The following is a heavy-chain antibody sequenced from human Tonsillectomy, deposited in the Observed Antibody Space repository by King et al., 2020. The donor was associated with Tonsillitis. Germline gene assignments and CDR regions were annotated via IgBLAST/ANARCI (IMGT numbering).Heavy chain of an antibody. D-gene: IGHD5-12*01. V-gene: IGHV3-23*04. CDR3: AKDKVATMPRDVFDV. CDR1: GFTFSSYA. Sequence: VKLVESGGGLVQPGGSLRLSCAASGFTFSSYAMSWVRQAPGKGLEWVSGISGSGGSTYSADSVKGRFTISRDNSKNTLYLQMNSLRVDDTAVYYCAKDKVATMPRDVFDVWGQGTMVTVSS. J-gene: IGHJ3*01. CDR2: ISGSGGST.